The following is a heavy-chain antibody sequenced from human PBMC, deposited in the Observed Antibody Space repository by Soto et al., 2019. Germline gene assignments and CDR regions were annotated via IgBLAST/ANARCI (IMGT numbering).Heavy chain of an antibody. D-gene: IGHD2-15*01. CDR3: ARDLSVVVTRSDNWFDP. CDR1: GFTFSSYD. CDR2: IGTAGDT. Sequence: GGSLRLSCAASGFTFSSYDMHWVRQATGKGLEWVSAIGTAGDTYYPGSVKGRFTISRENAKNSLYLQMNSLRAEDTAVYYCARDLSVVVTRSDNWFDPWGQGTLVTVSS. J-gene: IGHJ5*02. V-gene: IGHV3-13*01.